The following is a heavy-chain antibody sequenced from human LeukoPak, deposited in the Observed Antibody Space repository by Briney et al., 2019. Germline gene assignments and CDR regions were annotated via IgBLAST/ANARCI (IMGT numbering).Heavy chain of an antibody. D-gene: IGHD2-2*01. CDR3: ARALTAASDY. CDR1: GFTFSSYS. CDR2: ISSSGSYI. V-gene: IGHV3-21*01. Sequence: GGSLRLSCAASGFTFSSYSMNWVRQAPGKGLEWVSSISSSGSYIYYADSVKGRFTISRDNAKNSLYLQMNSLRAEDTAVYYCARALTAASDYWDQGTLVTVSS. J-gene: IGHJ4*02.